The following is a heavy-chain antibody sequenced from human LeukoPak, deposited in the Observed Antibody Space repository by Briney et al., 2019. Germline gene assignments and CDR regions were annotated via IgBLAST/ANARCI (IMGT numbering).Heavy chain of an antibody. CDR2: IYYSGST. V-gene: IGHV4-59*01. Sequence: SETLSLTCTVSGGSISSYYWSWIRQPPGKGLEWIGYIYYSGSTNYNPSLKSRVTISVDTSKNQFSLKLSSVTAADTAVYYCARVPEGEQLWFYFDYWGQGTLVTVSS. J-gene: IGHJ4*02. CDR1: GGSISSYY. CDR3: ARVPEGEQLWFYFDY. D-gene: IGHD5-18*01.